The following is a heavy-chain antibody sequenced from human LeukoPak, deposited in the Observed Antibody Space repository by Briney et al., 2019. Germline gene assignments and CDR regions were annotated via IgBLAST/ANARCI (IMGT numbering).Heavy chain of an antibody. CDR2: IDPSDSYT. CDR3: ARGPRVDSSGYLHFDY. Sequence: GESLKISCKGSGYSFTSYWISWVRQMPGKGLEWMGRIDPSDSYTNYSPSFQGHVTISADKSISIAYLQWSSLKASDTAMYYCARGPRVDSSGYLHFDYWGQGTLVTVSS. CDR1: GYSFTSYW. V-gene: IGHV5-10-1*01. D-gene: IGHD3-22*01. J-gene: IGHJ4*02.